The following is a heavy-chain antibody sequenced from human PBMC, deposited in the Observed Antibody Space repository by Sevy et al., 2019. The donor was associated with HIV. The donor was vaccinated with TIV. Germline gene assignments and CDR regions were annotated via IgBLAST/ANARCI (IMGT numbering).Heavy chain of an antibody. D-gene: IGHD1-7*01. V-gene: IGHV4-34*01. Sequence: SETLSLTCAVYGGSFSGYYWSWIRQPPGKGLEWIGEINHSGSTNYNPSLKSRVTISVDTSKNQFSLKLSSVTAADTAVYYCARVDLELARGVDAFDIWGQGTMVTVSS. CDR1: GGSFSGYY. CDR2: INHSGST. J-gene: IGHJ3*02. CDR3: ARVDLELARGVDAFDI.